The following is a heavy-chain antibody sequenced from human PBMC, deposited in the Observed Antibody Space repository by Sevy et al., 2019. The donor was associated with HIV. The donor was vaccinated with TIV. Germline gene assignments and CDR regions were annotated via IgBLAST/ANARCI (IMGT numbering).Heavy chain of an antibody. V-gene: IGHV1-18*01. CDR2: ISDYNGNT. Sequence: ASVKVSCKASGYTFTSYGISWVRQAPGQGLEWMGWISDYNGNTNYAQKLQGRVTMTTDTSTSTAYMELRSLRSDDTAVYYCARLKSSGWYPYYYGMDVWGQGTTVTVSS. J-gene: IGHJ6*02. CDR1: GYTFTSYG. CDR3: ARLKSSGWYPYYYGMDV. D-gene: IGHD6-19*01.